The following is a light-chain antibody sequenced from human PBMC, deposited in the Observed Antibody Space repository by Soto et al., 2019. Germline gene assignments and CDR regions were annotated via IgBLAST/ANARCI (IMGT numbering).Light chain of an antibody. CDR2: DVS. CDR1: QSISTW. J-gene: IGKJ1*01. CDR3: QQYKSYWT. Sequence: DIQMTQSPSTLSASVGHSVTITCRASQSISTWLAWYQQKPGKAPKLLIYDVSSLESGVPSRFSGSGSGTGFTLTISSLQPDDFATYYCQQYKSYWTFGQGTQVDIK. V-gene: IGKV1-5*01.